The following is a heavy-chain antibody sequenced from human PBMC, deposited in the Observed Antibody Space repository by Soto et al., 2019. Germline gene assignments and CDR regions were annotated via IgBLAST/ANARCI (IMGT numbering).Heavy chain of an antibody. Sequence: WETLSLTCTGSGGSISSNYWTWIRQPPGKGLEWIGYVYNSGSTNYNPSLKSRVTISEDTSKSQFSLKVNSMTAADTAVYYCARYRREAVAGYTLDNWGQGILVTVSS. J-gene: IGHJ4*02. CDR1: GGSISSNY. CDR2: VYNSGST. D-gene: IGHD6-13*01. CDR3: ARYRREAVAGYTLDN. V-gene: IGHV4-59*01.